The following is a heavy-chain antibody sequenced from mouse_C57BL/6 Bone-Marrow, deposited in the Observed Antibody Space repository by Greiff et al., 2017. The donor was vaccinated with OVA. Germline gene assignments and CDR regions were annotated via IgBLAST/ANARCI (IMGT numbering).Heavy chain of an antibody. CDR3: ASDYSNFYYAMDD. D-gene: IGHD2-5*01. Sequence: LQESGAELVRPGSSVKLSCKDSYFAFMASAMHWVKQRPGHGLEWIGSFTMYSDANEYSENFKCKATFTANTSSSTAYMELSSLTSEDSAVYYCASDYSNFYYAMDDWGQGTSVTVSS. CDR1: YFAFMASA. CDR2: FTMYSDAN. V-gene: IGHV1-49*01. J-gene: IGHJ4*01.